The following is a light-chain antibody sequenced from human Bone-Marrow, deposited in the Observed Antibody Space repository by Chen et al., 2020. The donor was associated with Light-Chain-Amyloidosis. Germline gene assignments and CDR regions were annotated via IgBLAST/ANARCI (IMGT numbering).Light chain of an antibody. CDR3: QVWDRSSGRQV. CDR2: DDS. CDR1: NMGSTS. Sequence: SYVLTQPSSASAAPGPTATIACGGHNMGSTSVHCYQQTPGQAPLLVVYDDSDRPSGIPERWSGSKSGNAASRTISRGEDGDEADDYCQVWDRSSGRQVFGGGTKLIVL. V-gene: IGLV3-21*02. J-gene: IGLJ3*02.